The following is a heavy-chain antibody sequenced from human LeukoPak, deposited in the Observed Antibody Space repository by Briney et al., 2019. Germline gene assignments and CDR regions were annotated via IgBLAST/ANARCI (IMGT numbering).Heavy chain of an antibody. D-gene: IGHD2-2*01. CDR2: IRYDRSNK. CDR1: GFSFSTYG. J-gene: IGHJ4*02. CDR3: AAVPAATNFDY. V-gene: IGHV3-30*02. Sequence: PGGSLRLSCAASGFSFSTYGMHWVRQAPGKGLEWVAFIRYDRSNKYYADSVKGRFTISRDNSKNTLYLQMNSLRAEDTAVYYCAAVPAATNFDYWGQGTLVTVSS.